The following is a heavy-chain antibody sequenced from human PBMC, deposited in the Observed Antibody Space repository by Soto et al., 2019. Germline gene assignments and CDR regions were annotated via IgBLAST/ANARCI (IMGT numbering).Heavy chain of an antibody. CDR2: IYFAGTT. CDR3: ARLGAYYQAMDS. J-gene: IGHJ1*01. V-gene: IGHV4-59*08. Sequence: QVQLQESGPALVKPSETLSLSCTVSDGSLGPNYWSWIRQPPGKGLEWIGYIYFAGTTTYNPSLQSRVSISLDTSKNEVSLKLTSVTAADTAVYFCARLGAYYQAMDSWGQGTLVTVSS. D-gene: IGHD3-22*01. CDR1: DGSLGPNY.